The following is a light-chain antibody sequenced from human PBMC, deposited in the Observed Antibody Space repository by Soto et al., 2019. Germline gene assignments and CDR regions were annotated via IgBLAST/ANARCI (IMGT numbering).Light chain of an antibody. J-gene: IGLJ1*01. Sequence: QSALTQLASVSGSPGQSITISCTGTSSDVGDYDYVSWYQQHPGKAPKLIIYEVSDRPSGVSNRFSGSKSGNTASLTISGLQAEDEADYYCSSYTSISTEVFGTGTKLTVL. CDR1: SSDVGDYDY. V-gene: IGLV2-14*01. CDR3: SSYTSISTEV. CDR2: EVS.